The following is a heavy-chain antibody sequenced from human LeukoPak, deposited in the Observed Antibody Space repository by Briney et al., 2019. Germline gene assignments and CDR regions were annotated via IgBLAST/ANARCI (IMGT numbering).Heavy chain of an antibody. J-gene: IGHJ3*02. CDR3: ARDRYGYYDRARHGYHAFDI. D-gene: IGHD3-22*01. Sequence: ASVKVSCKASGYTFTGYYMHWVRQAPGQGLEWMGWINPNSGGTNYAQKFQGRVTMTRDTSISTAYMELSRLRSDDTAVYYCARDRYGYYDRARHGYHAFDIWGQGTMVTVSS. CDR2: INPNSGGT. CDR1: GYTFTGYY. V-gene: IGHV1-2*02.